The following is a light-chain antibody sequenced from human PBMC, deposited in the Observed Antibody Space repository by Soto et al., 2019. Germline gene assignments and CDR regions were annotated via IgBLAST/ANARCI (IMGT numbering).Light chain of an antibody. CDR3: QQYNNWPPWT. V-gene: IGKV3-15*01. J-gene: IGKJ1*01. CDR2: GPS. Sequence: EIVLTQSPATLSVSPGARATLSCRASQSISTNLAWYQQKPGQAPRLLIYGPSTSAPGIPARFSGSGSGTEFTLTISSLQSEDFAIYYCQQYNNWPPWTFGQGTKVDIK. CDR1: QSISTN.